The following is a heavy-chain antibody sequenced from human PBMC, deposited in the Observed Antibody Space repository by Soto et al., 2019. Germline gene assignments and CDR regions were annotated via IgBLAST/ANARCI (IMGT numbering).Heavy chain of an antibody. CDR1: GFTFSSYE. Sequence: GGSLRLSCAASGFTFSSYEMNWVRQAPGKGLGWVSYISSSGSTIYYADSVKGRFTISRDNAKNSLYLQMNSLRAEDTAVYYCARGSDVLRYFDWLSTGFYWGQGTLVTVSS. CDR3: ARGSDVLRYFDWLSTGFY. J-gene: IGHJ4*02. CDR2: ISSSGSTI. D-gene: IGHD3-9*01. V-gene: IGHV3-48*03.